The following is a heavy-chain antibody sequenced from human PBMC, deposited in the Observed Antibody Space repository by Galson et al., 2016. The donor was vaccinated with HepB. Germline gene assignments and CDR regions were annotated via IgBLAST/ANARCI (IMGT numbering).Heavy chain of an antibody. CDR2: IIPIFVTG. CDR1: GGTFSSYA. D-gene: IGHD4-17*01. CDR3: ARARGVSYGPFDY. Sequence: SVKVSCKASGGTFSSYAISWVRQAPGQGLEWMGGIIPIFVTGNYAQKFQGRVTITADESTSTAYMELSSLRSEDTAVYYCARARGVSYGPFDYWGQGTLATVSS. V-gene: IGHV1-69*13. J-gene: IGHJ4*02.